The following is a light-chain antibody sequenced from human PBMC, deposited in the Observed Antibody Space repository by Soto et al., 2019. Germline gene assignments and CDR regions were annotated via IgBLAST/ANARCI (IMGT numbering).Light chain of an antibody. J-gene: IGKJ5*01. Sequence: EIVMTQSPATLSVSPGERATLSCRASQSVSSNLAWYQQKPGQAPRLLIYGASTRATGIPARFSGSGSGPDFTLTISRVEPEDFALYFCQRYGSSPPITFGQGTRLEIK. CDR3: QRYGSSPPIT. CDR1: QSVSSN. V-gene: IGKV3-15*01. CDR2: GAS.